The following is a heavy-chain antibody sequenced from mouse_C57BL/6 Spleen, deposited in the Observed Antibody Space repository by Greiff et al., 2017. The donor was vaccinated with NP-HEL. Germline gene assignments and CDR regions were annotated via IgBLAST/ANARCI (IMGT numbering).Heavy chain of an antibody. CDR2: SRNKANDYTT. J-gene: IGHJ3*01. D-gene: IGHD2-4*01. V-gene: IGHV7-1*01. CDR1: GFTFSDFY. CDR3: ARDADDSDGGFAY. Sequence: DVKLVESGGGLVQSGRSLRLSCATSGFTFSDFYMEWVRQAPGKGLEWIAASRNKANDYTTEYSASVKGRFIVSRDTSQSILYLQMNALRAEDTAIYYCARDADDSDGGFAYWGQGTLVTVSA.